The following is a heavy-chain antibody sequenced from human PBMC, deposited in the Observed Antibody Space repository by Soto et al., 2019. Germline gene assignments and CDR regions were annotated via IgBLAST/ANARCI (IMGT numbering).Heavy chain of an antibody. CDR1: GYSFTSYG. CDR3: ARDYGFGEPDV. CDR2: ISAYNGNT. V-gene: IGHV1-18*01. Sequence: QVQLVQSGAEVKKPGASVKVSCKASGYSFTSYGISWVRQAPGQGLEWMGWISAYNGNTNYAQKLQGRVTITTDTSTRTASVELMSLGSYGTAVYYCARDYGFGEPDVWGQGTTVTVSS. D-gene: IGHD3-10*01. J-gene: IGHJ6*02.